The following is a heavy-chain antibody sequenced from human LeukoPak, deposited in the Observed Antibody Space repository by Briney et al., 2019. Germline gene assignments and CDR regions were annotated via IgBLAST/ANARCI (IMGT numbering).Heavy chain of an antibody. CDR1: GYTFTSYD. CDR2: INPSGGST. V-gene: IGHV1-46*01. J-gene: IGHJ4*02. Sequence: ASVKVSCTASGYTFTSYDMHWVRQAPGQGLEWMALINPSGGSTSYAQTFQGRVTMTRDTSTSTVYMELSSLRSEDTAVYYCARDWGTYYYDSSGYYVDWGQGTLVTVSS. CDR3: ARDWGTYYYDSSGYYVD. D-gene: IGHD3-22*01.